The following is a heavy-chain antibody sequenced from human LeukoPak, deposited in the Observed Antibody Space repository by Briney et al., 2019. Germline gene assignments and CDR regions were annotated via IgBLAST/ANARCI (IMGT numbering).Heavy chain of an antibody. CDR3: ARESGATTDFQH. Sequence: SGGSLRLSCAASGFTFSSYSMNWVRQAPGKGLEWVSSISSSSSYIYYADSVKGRFTISRDNAKNSLYLQMNSLRAEDTGVYYCARESGATTDFQHWGQGTLVTVSS. V-gene: IGHV3-21*01. CDR1: GFTFSSYS. CDR2: ISSSSSYI. J-gene: IGHJ1*01. D-gene: IGHD1-26*01.